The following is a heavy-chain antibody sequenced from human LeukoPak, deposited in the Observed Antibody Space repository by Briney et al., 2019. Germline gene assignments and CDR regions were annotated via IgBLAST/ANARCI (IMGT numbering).Heavy chain of an antibody. J-gene: IGHJ4*02. CDR3: VRGAPSAAD. CDR2: ISGSSSDI. CDR1: GFTFSDTC. Sequence: PGGSLRLSCAASGFTFSDTCMSWIRQPPGKGLEWVSYISGSSSDIKYADSVKGRFTVSRDNAKNTLYVQMNSLRVEDSAVYYCVRGAPSAADWGQGTLVTVSS. V-gene: IGHV3-11*06.